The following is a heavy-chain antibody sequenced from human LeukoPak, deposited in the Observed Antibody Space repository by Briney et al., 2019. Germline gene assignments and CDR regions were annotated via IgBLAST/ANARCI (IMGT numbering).Heavy chain of an antibody. J-gene: IGHJ4*02. CDR3: ARLGYSTGWYNY. CDR2: IYYSGTT. V-gene: IGHV4-34*01. Sequence: SETLSLTCAAYGGSFSGYYWSWIRQPPGKGPDWIANIYYSGTTYYNPSLKSRVTISVDMSKNQFSLKLRSVTAAGTAVYYCARLGYSTGWYNYWGPGTLVTVSP. CDR1: GGSFSGYY. D-gene: IGHD6-13*01.